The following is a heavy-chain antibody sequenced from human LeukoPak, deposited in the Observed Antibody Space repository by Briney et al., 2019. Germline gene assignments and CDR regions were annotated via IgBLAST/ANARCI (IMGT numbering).Heavy chain of an antibody. V-gene: IGHV1-18*01. CDR2: ISAYNGNT. CDR1: EYTFTNYG. J-gene: IGHJ6*03. D-gene: IGHD4-17*01. CDR3: ARGDYGDYAVYYYMDV. Sequence: ASVKVSCKASEYTFTNYGISWVRQAPGQGLEWRGWISAYNGNTNYAQTLQGRVTMTTDTSTSTAYMALRSLRSDDTAVYYCARGDYGDYAVYYYMDVWGKGTTVTVSS.